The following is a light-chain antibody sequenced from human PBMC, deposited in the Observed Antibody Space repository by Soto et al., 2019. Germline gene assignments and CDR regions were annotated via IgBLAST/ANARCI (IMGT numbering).Light chain of an antibody. CDR2: KAS. Sequence: DIRMTQSPLSLSASVGDRVTITCRASQTISSWLAWYQQKPGKAPKLLIYKASTLKSGVPSRFSGSGSGTEFTLTISSLQPDDFATYYCQHYNSYSEAFGQGTKVELK. J-gene: IGKJ1*01. V-gene: IGKV1-5*03. CDR3: QHYNSYSEA. CDR1: QTISSW.